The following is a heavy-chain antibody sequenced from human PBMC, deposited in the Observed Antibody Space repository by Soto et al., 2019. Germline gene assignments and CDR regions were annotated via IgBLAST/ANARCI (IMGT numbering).Heavy chain of an antibody. CDR3: ASGGLELDAFDI. Sequence: QVQLQQWGAGLLKPSETLSLTCAVYGGSFSGYYWSWIRQPPGKGLEWIGEINHSGSTNYNPSLKSRVTISVDTSKNQFSLKLSSVTAADTAVYYCASGGLELDAFDIWGQGTMVTVSS. CDR1: GGSFSGYY. CDR2: INHSGST. D-gene: IGHD1-7*01. J-gene: IGHJ3*02. V-gene: IGHV4-34*01.